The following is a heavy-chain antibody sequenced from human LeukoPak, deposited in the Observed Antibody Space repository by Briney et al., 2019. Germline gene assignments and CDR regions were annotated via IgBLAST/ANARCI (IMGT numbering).Heavy chain of an antibody. J-gene: IGHJ4*02. D-gene: IGHD6-13*01. Sequence: GGSLRLSCAASGFTVSSNYMSWVRQAPGKGLEWVSIIYSGGSTYYADSVKGRFTISRDNSKNTLYLQMNSLRAEDTAVYYCACSIAAAGTLDYWGQGTLVTVSS. CDR3: ACSIAAAGTLDY. CDR1: GFTVSSNY. V-gene: IGHV3-53*01. CDR2: IYSGGST.